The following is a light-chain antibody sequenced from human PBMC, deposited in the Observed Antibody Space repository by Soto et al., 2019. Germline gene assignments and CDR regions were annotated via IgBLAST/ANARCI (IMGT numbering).Light chain of an antibody. CDR2: DVS. J-gene: IGLJ1*01. V-gene: IGLV2-14*01. Sequence: QSALTQPASVSGSPGQSITISCTGTSSDVGAYNYVSWYQQHPGKAPKLMIYDVSNRPSGVSNCFSGSKSGNSASLTISGLQAEDEADYYCSSYASSSTYVFGTGTKVTVL. CDR1: SSDVGAYNY. CDR3: SSYASSSTYV.